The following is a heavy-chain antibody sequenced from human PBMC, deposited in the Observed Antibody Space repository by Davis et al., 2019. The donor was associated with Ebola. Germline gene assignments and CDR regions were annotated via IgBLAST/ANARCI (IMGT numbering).Heavy chain of an antibody. CDR3: ARTGQQLVPGGSYYYYYGMDV. CDR2: ISSTSYFI. V-gene: IGHV3-21*01. Sequence: GGSLRLSCAASGFTFSSYSMNWVRQAPGKGLEWVSSISSTSYFIYYADSLKGRFTISRDNAKNTLYLQMNSLRAEDTAVYYCARTGQQLVPGGSYYYYYGMDVWGQGTTVTVSS. D-gene: IGHD6-13*01. CDR1: GFTFSSYS. J-gene: IGHJ6*02.